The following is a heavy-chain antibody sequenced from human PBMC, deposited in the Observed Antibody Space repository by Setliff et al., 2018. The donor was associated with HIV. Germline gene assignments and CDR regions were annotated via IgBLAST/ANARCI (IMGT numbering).Heavy chain of an antibody. J-gene: IGHJ6*03. CDR3: ARDGTRQMWGSDYFHNYYIDV. V-gene: IGHV4-34*01. D-gene: IGHD1-7*01. Sequence: SETLSLTCTVYGASFSGFYWTWIRQPPGKGLEWIGEINHIGSTNYNASLKSRVTISVDASKRQFSLKLRSVTPEDSAVYYCARDGTRQMWGSDYFHNYYIDVWDKGTTVTVSS. CDR2: INHIGST. CDR1: GASFSGFY.